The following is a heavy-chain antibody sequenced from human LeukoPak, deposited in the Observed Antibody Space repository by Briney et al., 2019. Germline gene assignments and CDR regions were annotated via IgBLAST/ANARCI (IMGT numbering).Heavy chain of an antibody. CDR1: GFTFRSYS. CDR2: ISSSSSYI. Sequence: GGSLRHSCAASGFTFRSYSMNWVRQAPGKGLEWVSSISSSSSYIYYADSVKGRFTISRDNAKNSLYLQMNSLRAEDTAVYYCARPLRSYDNHYFFDYWGQGTLVTVSS. D-gene: IGHD3-10*01. CDR3: ARPLRSYDNHYFFDY. V-gene: IGHV3-21*01. J-gene: IGHJ4*02.